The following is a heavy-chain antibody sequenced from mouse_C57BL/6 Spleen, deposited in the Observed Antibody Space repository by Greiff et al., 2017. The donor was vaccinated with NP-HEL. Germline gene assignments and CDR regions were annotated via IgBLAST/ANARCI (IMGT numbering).Heavy chain of an antibody. CDR3: ARTLNYYGSSWYFDV. CDR2: IDPSDSYT. D-gene: IGHD1-1*01. Sequence: QVQLQQSGAELVKPGASVKLSCKASGYTFTSYWMQWVKQRPGQGLEWIGEIDPSDSYTNYNQKFKGKATLTVDTSSSTAYMQLSSLTSEDSAVYYCARTLNYYGSSWYFDVWGTGTTVTVSS. V-gene: IGHV1-50*01. J-gene: IGHJ1*03. CDR1: GYTFTSYW.